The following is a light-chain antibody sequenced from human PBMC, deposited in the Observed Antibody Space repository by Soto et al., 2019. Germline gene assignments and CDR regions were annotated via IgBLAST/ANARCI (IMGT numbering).Light chain of an antibody. V-gene: IGKV1-39*01. CDR2: SAS. CDR1: QSINNY. J-gene: IGKJ5*01. Sequence: DIQMTQSPASLSVSVGDRVTITCRASQSINNYLNWYLQRPGQAPKLLIRSASTLQRGVPSRFSGCGFRTEFTLTIADLQPYDFGTYDCQQSLTMPITFGHGTRLDIK. CDR3: QQSLTMPIT.